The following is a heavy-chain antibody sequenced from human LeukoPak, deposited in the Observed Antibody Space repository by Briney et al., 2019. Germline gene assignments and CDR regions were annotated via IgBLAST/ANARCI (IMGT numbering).Heavy chain of an antibody. CDR3: ARGVLQDYYDSSGFHHRGGVDY. Sequence: SETLSLTCTVSNDSINNTLSYWGWIRQPPGKGLEWIGSIYYTGSTYYNPSLKSRVTISVDTSKNQFSLRLSSVTAADTAMYFCARGVLQDYYDSSGFHHRGGVDYWGPGTLVTVSS. CDR1: NDSINNTLSY. CDR2: IYYTGST. V-gene: IGHV4-39*07. J-gene: IGHJ4*02. D-gene: IGHD3-22*01.